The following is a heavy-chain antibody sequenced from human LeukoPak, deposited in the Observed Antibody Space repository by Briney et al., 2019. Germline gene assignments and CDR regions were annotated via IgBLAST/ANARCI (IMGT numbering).Heavy chain of an antibody. CDR2: INSDGSST. Sequence: GGSLRLSCAAAGFTFSSYWMHWVRQAPGKGLVWVSRINSDGSSTSYADSVKGRFTISRDNAKNTLYLQMNSLRAEDTAVYYCARENRYSSSWDFDYWGQGTLVTVSS. J-gene: IGHJ4*02. CDR3: ARENRYSSSWDFDY. D-gene: IGHD6-13*01. CDR1: GFTFSSYW. V-gene: IGHV3-74*01.